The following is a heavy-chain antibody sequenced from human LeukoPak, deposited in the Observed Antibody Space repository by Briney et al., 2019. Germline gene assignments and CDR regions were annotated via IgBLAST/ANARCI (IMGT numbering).Heavy chain of an antibody. CDR1: GGSISSGGYS. D-gene: IGHD6-19*01. CDR3: ARGLAQWLHSYYYYYMDV. J-gene: IGHJ6*03. CDR2: IYYSGSA. Sequence: SETLSLTCAVSGGSISSGGYSWSWIRQPPGKGLEWIGYIYYSGSAYYNPSLKSRVTISVDTSKNQFSLKLSSVTAADTAVYYFARGLAQWLHSYYYYYMDVWGKGTTVTVSS. V-gene: IGHV4-30-4*07.